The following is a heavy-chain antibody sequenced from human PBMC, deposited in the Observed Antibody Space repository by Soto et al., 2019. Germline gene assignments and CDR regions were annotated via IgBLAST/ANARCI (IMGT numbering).Heavy chain of an antibody. J-gene: IGHJ4*02. V-gene: IGHV3-9*01. Sequence: GGSLRLSCAASGFTFDDYAMHWVRQAPGKGLEWVSGISWNSGSIGYADSVKGRFTISRDNAKNSLYLQMNSLRAEDTALYYCAKWSAPPSGWYDYFDYWGKGTLVTVAS. CDR3: AKWSAPPSGWYDYFDY. CDR1: GFTFDDYA. CDR2: ISWNSGSI. D-gene: IGHD6-19*01.